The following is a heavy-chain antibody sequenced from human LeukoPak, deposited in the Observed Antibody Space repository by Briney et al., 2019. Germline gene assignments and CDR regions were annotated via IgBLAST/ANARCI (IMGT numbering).Heavy chain of an antibody. V-gene: IGHV3-30*18. Sequence: GGFLRLSCAASGFTFSSYGMPWVRQAPGKGLEWVAVISYDGSNKYYADSVKGRFTISRDNSKNTLYLQMNSLRAEDTAVYYCAKDRSVGATEAKLWGQGTLVTVSS. CDR1: GFTFSSYG. CDR3: AKDRSVGATEAKL. D-gene: IGHD1-26*01. CDR2: ISYDGSNK. J-gene: IGHJ4*02.